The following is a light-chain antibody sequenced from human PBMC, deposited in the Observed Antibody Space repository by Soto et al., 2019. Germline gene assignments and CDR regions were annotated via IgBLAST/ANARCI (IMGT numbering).Light chain of an antibody. CDR2: GAS. V-gene: IGKV3-20*01. CDR3: QQYGSSRFT. CDR1: QSISSSY. Sequence: EIVLTQSPGTLSLSPGERATLSCRASQSISSSYLAWYQQKPGQAPRLLVYGASSRATGIPGRFSGSGSGTDFTLTISRLEPEEFAVYYCQQYGSSRFTFGPGTKVDIK. J-gene: IGKJ3*01.